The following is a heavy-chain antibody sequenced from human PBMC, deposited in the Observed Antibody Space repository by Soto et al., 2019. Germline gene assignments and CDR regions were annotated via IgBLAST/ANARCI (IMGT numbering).Heavy chain of an antibody. V-gene: IGHV4-4*07. D-gene: IGHD2-15*01. CDR1: GGSISSYY. CDR3: ARDGVVVAATSYWYYYYGMDV. Sequence: QVQLQESGPGLVKPSETLSLTCTVSGGSISSYYWSWIRQPAGKGLEWIGRIYTSGSTNYNPSLKSRVTMSVDTSKNQFSLKLSSVTAADTAVYYCARDGVVVAATSYWYYYYGMDVWGQGTTVTVSS. J-gene: IGHJ6*02. CDR2: IYTSGST.